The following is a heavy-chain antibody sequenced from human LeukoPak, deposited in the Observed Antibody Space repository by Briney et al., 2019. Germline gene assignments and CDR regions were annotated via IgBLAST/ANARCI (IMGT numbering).Heavy chain of an antibody. D-gene: IGHD3-16*01. Sequence: GGSLRLSCGASGFTFNSYAMSWVRQAPGKGLEWVSGISGSGGSAYYADSVKGRFTISRDNAKNSLYLQMNSLRAEDTAVYYCARGRGGYFGYWGQGTLVTVSS. V-gene: IGHV3-23*01. CDR2: ISGSGGSA. CDR3: ARGRGGYFGY. J-gene: IGHJ4*02. CDR1: GFTFNSYA.